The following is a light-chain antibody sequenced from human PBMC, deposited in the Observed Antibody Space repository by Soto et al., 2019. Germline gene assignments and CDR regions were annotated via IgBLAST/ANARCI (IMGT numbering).Light chain of an antibody. CDR3: HQRSKWPLT. CDR1: QDIGSL. V-gene: IGKV3-11*01. Sequence: EIVLTQSPATVSLSPGERATLSCTASQDIGSLLAWYQQKPGQAPSLLIEDVSTRAPGTPARVSGSGSGTDFTLTISSLEAEDFAVYYCHQRSKWPLTLGGGTKVDIK. J-gene: IGKJ4*01. CDR2: DVS.